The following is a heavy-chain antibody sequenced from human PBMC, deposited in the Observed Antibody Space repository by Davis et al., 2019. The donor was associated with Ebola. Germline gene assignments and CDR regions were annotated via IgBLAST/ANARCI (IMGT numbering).Heavy chain of an antibody. J-gene: IGHJ4*02. D-gene: IGHD6-19*01. V-gene: IGHV3-23*01. Sequence: GGSLRLSCAASGFTFSSYAMSWVRQAPGKGLEWVSAISGGAGSTYYADSVKGRFTISRDNSKNTLYLQMNSLRAEDTAVYYCAKAYSSGWYVSSYFDYWGQGTLVTVSS. CDR2: ISGGAGST. CDR1: GFTFSSYA. CDR3: AKAYSSGWYVSSYFDY.